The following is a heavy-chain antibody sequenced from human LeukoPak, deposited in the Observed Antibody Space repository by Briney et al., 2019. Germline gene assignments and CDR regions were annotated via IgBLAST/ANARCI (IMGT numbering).Heavy chain of an antibody. CDR2: INSDGSWT. CDR1: GNYW. Sequence: GGSLRLSCAASGNYWMHWVRQAPGKGLVWVSHINSDGSWTSYADSVKGRFTISKDNAKNTVCLQMNNLRAEDTAVYYCVSFYETYWGRGTLVTVSS. J-gene: IGHJ4*02. CDR3: VSFYETY. V-gene: IGHV3-74*01. D-gene: IGHD2-2*01.